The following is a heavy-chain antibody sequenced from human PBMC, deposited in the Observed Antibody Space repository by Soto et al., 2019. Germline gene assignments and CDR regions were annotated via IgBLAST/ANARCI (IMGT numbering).Heavy chain of an antibody. CDR2: MNSDGTST. CDR1: GFAFSNYW. V-gene: IGHV3-74*01. D-gene: IGHD4-17*01. J-gene: IGHJ3*02. CDR3: TKSGDADYEQRDDAFDS. Sequence: EVQLVESGGGLVQPGGSLRLSCAASGFAFSNYWIHWVRQAPGKGLVWVSRMNSDGTSTNYADSVRGRFTISRDNAKNTLYLQMNSLRAEHTTVYYCTKSGDADYEQRDDAFDSWGQGTIVTVSS.